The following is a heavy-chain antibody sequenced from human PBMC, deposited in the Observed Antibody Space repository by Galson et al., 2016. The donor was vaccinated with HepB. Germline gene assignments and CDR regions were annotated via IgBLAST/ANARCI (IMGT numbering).Heavy chain of an antibody. J-gene: IGHJ4*02. CDR3: ARVRAESYFDY. CDR1: GFTFSYAW. CDR2: IKTKTYGERT. V-gene: IGHV3-15*07. Sequence: SLRLSCAASGFTFSYAWLNWVRQAPGKGLEWVGRIKTKTYGERTDYGAPVKGRFTISRDDSESSLYLQMNSLKTEDTAVYYCARVRAESYFDYWGQGTLVTVSS. D-gene: IGHD4/OR15-4a*01.